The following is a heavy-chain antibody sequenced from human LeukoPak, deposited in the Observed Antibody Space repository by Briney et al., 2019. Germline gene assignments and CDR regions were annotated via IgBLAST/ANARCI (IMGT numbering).Heavy chain of an antibody. Sequence: SETLSLTCAVYGGSFSGYYWSWIRQPPGNGLEWIGEINHSGSTNYNPSLKSRVTISVDTSKNQFSLKLSSVTAADTAVYYCARIVPTYYGSGSTVCGRDYWGQGTLVTVSS. CDR3: ARIVPTYYGSGSTVCGRDY. CDR2: INHSGST. CDR1: GGSFSGYY. V-gene: IGHV4-34*01. D-gene: IGHD3-10*01. J-gene: IGHJ4*02.